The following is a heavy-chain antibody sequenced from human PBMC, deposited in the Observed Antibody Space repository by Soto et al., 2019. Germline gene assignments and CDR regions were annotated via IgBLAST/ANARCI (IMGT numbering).Heavy chain of an antibody. V-gene: IGHV1-18*01. CDR2: ISAYNTNT. CDR1: GYTFTSYH. J-gene: IGHJ4*02. Sequence: QVQLVQSGAEVKKPGASVKVSCKTSGYTFTSYHISWVRQAPGQGREWTGWISAYNTNTNYAQKFQGRVTMTTDTLTRTAYMELRSLRSDATAVYYGARDTPPTDYWGQGTLVTVSS. CDR3: ARDTPPTDY.